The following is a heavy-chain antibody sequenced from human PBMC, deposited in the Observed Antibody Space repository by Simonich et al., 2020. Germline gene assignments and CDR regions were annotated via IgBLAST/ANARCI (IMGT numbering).Heavy chain of an antibody. J-gene: IGHJ3*02. Sequence: EVQLVQFGAEVKKPGEPLKIPCKGFGYSFTRQGSGWGGQMPGKGLEWMGIIYPGYSDTKYSPSFQGQVTISADKSISTAYLQWSSLKASDTAMYYCARQLNDFDIWGQGTMVTVSS. V-gene: IGHV5-51*01. CDR2: IYPGYSDT. CDR1: GYSFTRQG. CDR3: ARQLNDFDI. D-gene: IGHD1-1*01.